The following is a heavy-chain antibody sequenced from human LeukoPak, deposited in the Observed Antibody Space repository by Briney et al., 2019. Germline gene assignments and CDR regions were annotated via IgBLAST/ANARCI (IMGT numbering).Heavy chain of an antibody. CDR1: GYTFTGYY. J-gene: IGHJ4*02. V-gene: IGHV1-18*04. CDR2: ISAYNGNT. CDR3: ARFNWNYGLYYFDY. Sequence: GASVKVSCKAFGYTFTGYYMHWVRQAPGQGLEWMGWISAYNGNTNYAQKLQGRVTMTTDTSTSTAYMELRSLRSDDTAVYYCARFNWNYGLYYFDYWGQGTLVTVSS. D-gene: IGHD1-7*01.